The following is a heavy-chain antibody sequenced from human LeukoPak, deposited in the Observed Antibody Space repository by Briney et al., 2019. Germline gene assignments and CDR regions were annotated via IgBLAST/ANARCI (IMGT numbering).Heavy chain of an antibody. CDR2: INHSGST. CDR1: GGSFSGYY. Sequence: NTSETLSLTCAVYGGSFSGYYWSWIRQPPGKGLEWIGEINHSGSTNYNPSLKSRVTISVDTSMNQFSLKLSSVTAADTAVYYCAGGAPARNEWLALYAMDIWGQGTMVTVSS. V-gene: IGHV4-34*01. D-gene: IGHD3-3*01. J-gene: IGHJ3*02. CDR3: AGGAPARNEWLALYAMDI.